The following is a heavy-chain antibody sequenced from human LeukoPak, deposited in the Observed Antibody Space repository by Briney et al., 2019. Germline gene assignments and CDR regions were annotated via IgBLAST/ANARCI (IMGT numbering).Heavy chain of an antibody. CDR1: GGSIGSNSYY. D-gene: IGHD3-22*01. CDR3: ARLKDYDSSGQIWGYYFDS. CDR2: IYYAGST. Sequence: SETLSLTCTVSGGSIGSNSYYWGWIRQPPGKGLEWIGSIYYAGSTYYTPSLKSRVTISVDTSKNQFALELSSVTAADTAFYYCARLKDYDSSGQIWGYYFDSWGQGTLVTVSS. J-gene: IGHJ4*02. V-gene: IGHV4-39*01.